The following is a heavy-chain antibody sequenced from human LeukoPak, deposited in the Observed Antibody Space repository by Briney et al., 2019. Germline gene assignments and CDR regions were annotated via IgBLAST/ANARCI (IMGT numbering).Heavy chain of an antibody. CDR3: ARDLDYYDSTDAFDI. V-gene: IGHV4-34*01. D-gene: IGHD3-22*01. J-gene: IGHJ3*02. Sequence: SETLSLTCAVYGGSFSGYYWSWIRQPPGKGLEWIGKINHSGSTNYNPSLKSRVTISIDTSKNQFSLKLSSVTAADTAVYYCARDLDYYDSTDAFDIWGQGTMVTVSS. CDR2: INHSGST. CDR1: GGSFSGYY.